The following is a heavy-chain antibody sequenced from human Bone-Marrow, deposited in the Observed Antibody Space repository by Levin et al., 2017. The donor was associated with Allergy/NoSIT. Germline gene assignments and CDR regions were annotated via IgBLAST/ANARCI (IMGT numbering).Heavy chain of an antibody. Sequence: ASVTVSCKVSGYSLSRLSMNWVRQAPGKGLEWMGGFYFEDDKPIYAQKFQGRVTVTEDTSTDTAYMELSSLTSEDTAVYYCARDPSITHGMDAWGQGTTVIVSS. J-gene: IGHJ6*02. D-gene: IGHD3-10*01. V-gene: IGHV1-24*01. CDR2: FYFEDDKP. CDR1: GYSLSRLS. CDR3: ARDPSITHGMDA.